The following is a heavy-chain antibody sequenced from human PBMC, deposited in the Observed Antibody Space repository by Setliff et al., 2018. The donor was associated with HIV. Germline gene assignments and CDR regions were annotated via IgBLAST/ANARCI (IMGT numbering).Heavy chain of an antibody. CDR2: ISYDGSNK. CDR1: GSTFSTYP. J-gene: IGHJ6*02. V-gene: IGHV3-30*04. Sequence: GGSLRLSCAASGSTFSTYPMYWVRQAPGKGLEWVAVISYDGSNKYYTDSVKGRFTISRDNSKNTLYLQMNSLRAEDTAVYSCARDQFDFWSGYQFFYGMDVWGQGTTVSLL. D-gene: IGHD3-3*01. CDR3: ARDQFDFWSGYQFFYGMDV.